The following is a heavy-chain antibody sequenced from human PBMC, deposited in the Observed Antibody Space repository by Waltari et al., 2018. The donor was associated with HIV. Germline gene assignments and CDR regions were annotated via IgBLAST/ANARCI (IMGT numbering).Heavy chain of an antibody. Sequence: QVQLVESGGGVVQPGRSLRLSCAASGFTFNPYAMHWVRQDPGKGLEWVAVISWDGSNKHYADSVKGRCTISRDNSRNSLYLQMSSLRAEDTAVYYCGREGDYYDSSPFDYWGQGTLVTVSS. D-gene: IGHD3-22*01. CDR2: ISWDGSNK. CDR1: GFTFNPYA. CDR3: GREGDYYDSSPFDY. V-gene: IGHV3-30-3*01. J-gene: IGHJ4*02.